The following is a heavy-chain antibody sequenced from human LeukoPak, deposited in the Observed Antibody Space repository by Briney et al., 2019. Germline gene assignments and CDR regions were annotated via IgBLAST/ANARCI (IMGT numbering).Heavy chain of an antibody. CDR2: MNPNSGNT. V-gene: IGHV1-8*03. Sequence: ASVKVSCKASGYTFTSYDTNWARQATGQGLEWRGWMNPNSGNTGYAQKCQGRVTITRNTSISTAYMELSSLRSEDTAVYYCARSVQYQLLDFDYWGQGTLVTVSS. CDR3: ARSVQYQLLDFDY. J-gene: IGHJ4*02. CDR1: GYTFTSYD. D-gene: IGHD2-2*01.